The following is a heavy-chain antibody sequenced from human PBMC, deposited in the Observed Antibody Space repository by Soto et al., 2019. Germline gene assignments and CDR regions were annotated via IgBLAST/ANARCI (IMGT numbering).Heavy chain of an antibody. V-gene: IGHV3-30-3*01. Sequence: PGGSLRLSCAASGFTLSTYAMHWVRQAPGKGLEWVATISDDGTNKYYADSVKGRFTISRDNSKDTLYLQMNSLRAEDTAVYYCPREGHGDWFDPWGQGTLVTVSS. CDR1: GFTLSTYA. D-gene: IGHD3-10*01. CDR2: ISDDGTNK. CDR3: PREGHGDWFDP. J-gene: IGHJ5*02.